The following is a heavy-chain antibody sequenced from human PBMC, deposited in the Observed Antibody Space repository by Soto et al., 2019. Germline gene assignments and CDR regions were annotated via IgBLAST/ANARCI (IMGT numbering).Heavy chain of an antibody. CDR3: ARDWATVANGGMDV. D-gene: IGHD2-15*01. J-gene: IGHJ6*02. Sequence: ASVKVSCKASGYAFTSYGISWVRQAPGQGLEWMGWISAYNGNTNYAQKLQGRVTMTTDTSTSTAYMELRSLRSDDTAVYYCARDWATVANGGMDVWGQGTTVTV. CDR2: ISAYNGNT. CDR1: GYAFTSYG. V-gene: IGHV1-18*01.